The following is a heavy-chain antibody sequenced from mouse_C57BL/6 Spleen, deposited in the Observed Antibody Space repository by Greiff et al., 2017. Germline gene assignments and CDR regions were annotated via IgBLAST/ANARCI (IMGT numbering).Heavy chain of an antibody. CDR2: IDPETGGT. Sequence: VQLQQSGAELVRPGASVTLSCKASGYTFTDYEMHWVKQTPVHGLEWIGAIDPETGGTAYNQKFKGKAILTADKSSSTAYMELRSLTSEYSAVYYCTRSATGAYFDYWGQGTTLTVSS. J-gene: IGHJ2*01. V-gene: IGHV1-15*01. CDR1: GYTFTDYE. CDR3: TRSATGAYFDY.